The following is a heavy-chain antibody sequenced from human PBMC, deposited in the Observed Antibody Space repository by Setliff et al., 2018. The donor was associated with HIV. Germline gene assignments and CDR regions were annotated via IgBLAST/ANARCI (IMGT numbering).Heavy chain of an antibody. CDR1: GGTFSSYA. V-gene: IGHV1-69*05. Sequence: ASVKVSCKASGGTFSSYAISWVRQAPGQGLEWMGGIIPIFGTANYAQKFQCRVTITTDESTSTAYMELSSLRSEDTAVYYCARDRDYDSSHRDAFDIWGQGTMVTVSS. J-gene: IGHJ3*02. CDR2: IIPIFGTA. D-gene: IGHD3-22*01. CDR3: ARDRDYDSSHRDAFDI.